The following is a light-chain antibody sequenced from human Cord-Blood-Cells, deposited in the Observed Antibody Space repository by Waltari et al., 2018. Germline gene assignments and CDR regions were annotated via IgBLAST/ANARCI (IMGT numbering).Light chain of an antibody. CDR3: QQYNSYSLWT. CDR2: KAS. V-gene: IGKV1-5*03. CDR1: QSISSW. J-gene: IGKJ1*01. Sequence: DIQMTQSPSTPSASVGDRVTITCLASQSISSWLAWYQQKPGKAPKLLIYKASSLESGVPSRFSGSGSRTEFTLTISSLQPDDFATYYCQQYNSYSLWTFGQGTKVEIK.